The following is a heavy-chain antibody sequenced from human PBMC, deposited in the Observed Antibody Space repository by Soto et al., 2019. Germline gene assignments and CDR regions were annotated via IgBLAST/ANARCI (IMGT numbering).Heavy chain of an antibody. J-gene: IGHJ3*01. CDR2: ILVDGRT. D-gene: IGHD2-8*02. Sequence: GSLRLSCAASGFPCGSYDMTWVRQAPGKGLEWVSTILVDGRTFYVDSVKGRFTISRDNSRNTVYLQMNSLTAGDTALYYCAKATATGGGAFDFCGQGTMVTVSS. V-gene: IGHV3-23*01. CDR1: GFPCGSYD. CDR3: AKATATGGGAFDF.